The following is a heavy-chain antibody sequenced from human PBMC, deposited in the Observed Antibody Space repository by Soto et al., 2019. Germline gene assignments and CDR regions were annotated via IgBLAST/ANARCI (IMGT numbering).Heavy chain of an antibody. J-gene: IGHJ4*02. D-gene: IGHD7-27*01. CDR3: ARDLNLGLGDY. V-gene: IGHV1-18*01. Sequence: QVQLVQSGAEVKKPGTSVKVSCKASGYTFTSYGLSWVRQAPGQGLEWMGWINANNGNTKYAQKLQGRVTMTTDTSTTTAYMELRSLRSDDTAVYYCARDLNLGLGDYWGQGTLVTVSS. CDR2: INANNGNT. CDR1: GYTFTSYG.